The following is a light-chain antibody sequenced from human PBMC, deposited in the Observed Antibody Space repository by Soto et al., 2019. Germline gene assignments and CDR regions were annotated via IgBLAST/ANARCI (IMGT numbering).Light chain of an antibody. V-gene: IGKV1-6*01. CDR2: AAS. CDR3: LQDHGFPLT. CDR1: QAIRED. J-gene: IGKJ4*01. Sequence: AIQMTQSPSSLSASVGDRVTITCRATQAIREDLGWYQQKPGKAPKLLSYAASSLQREVPSRFSDSGSGTDFTLTISSLQPEDFATYFCLQDHGFPLTFGGGTKVEIK.